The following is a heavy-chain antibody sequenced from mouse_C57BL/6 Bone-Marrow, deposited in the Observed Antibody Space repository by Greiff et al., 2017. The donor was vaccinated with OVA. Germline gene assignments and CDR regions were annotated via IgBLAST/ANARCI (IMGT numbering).Heavy chain of an antibody. J-gene: IGHJ2*02. CDR1: GYTFTNYW. Sequence: QVQLKQPGAELVRPGTSVKLYCKASGYTFTNYWMHWVKQRPGQGLEWIGVIAPSDSYINYNQKFKGRATLTVDTSSSTAYMHLSSLTSEDSAVYYCAHYGSRLYLHYWGQGTSLTVSS. V-gene: IGHV1-59*01. D-gene: IGHD1-1*01. CDR3: AHYGSRLYLHY. CDR2: IAPSDSYI.